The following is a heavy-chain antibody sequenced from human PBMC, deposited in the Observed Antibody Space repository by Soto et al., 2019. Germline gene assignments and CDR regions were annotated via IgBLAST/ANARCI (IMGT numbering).Heavy chain of an antibody. D-gene: IGHD2-21*02. Sequence: QVQLVQSGAEVKKPGSSVKVSCKASGGTFSSYAISWVRQAPGQGLEWMGGIIPIFGTANYAQKFQGRVTNPADESTSTAYMELSSLSSEDTAVYYCARVHFRGDHEGYFDYWGQGTLVTVSS. CDR1: GGTFSSYA. V-gene: IGHV1-69*12. CDR2: IIPIFGTA. J-gene: IGHJ4*02. CDR3: ARVHFRGDHEGYFDY.